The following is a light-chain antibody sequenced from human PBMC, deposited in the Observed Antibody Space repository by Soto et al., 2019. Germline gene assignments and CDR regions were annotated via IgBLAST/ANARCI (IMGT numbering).Light chain of an antibody. V-gene: IGKV3-20*01. J-gene: IGKJ4*01. CDR3: QQYGASPLT. Sequence: EIVLTQSPGTLSLSPGDRATLSCRASQSVYNNHLAWYQQTPGQAPRLLIYGASSRATGVPDRFSGSGSGTDFTLTIRRLEPEEFAVFYCQQYGASPLTFGGGTKVEIK. CDR1: QSVYNNH. CDR2: GAS.